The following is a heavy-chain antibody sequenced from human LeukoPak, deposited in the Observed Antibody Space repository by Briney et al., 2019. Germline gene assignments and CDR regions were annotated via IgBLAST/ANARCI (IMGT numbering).Heavy chain of an antibody. D-gene: IGHD3-10*01. CDR1: GDSINSSSYY. J-gene: IGHJ6*02. CDR3: ARDQTFRYYTSGTVPISHGMDV. Sequence: PSETLSHTCTVSGDSINSSSYYWGWIRQPPGKGLEWIGSIYYSGSTYYNPFLKSRVTISVDTSKNQFSLKLSSVTAADTAVYYCARDQTFRYYTSGTVPISHGMDVWGQGTTVTVSS. CDR2: IYYSGST. V-gene: IGHV4-39*07.